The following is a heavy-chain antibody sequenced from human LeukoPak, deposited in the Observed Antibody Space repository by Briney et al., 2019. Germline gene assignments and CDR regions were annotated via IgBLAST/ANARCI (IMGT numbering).Heavy chain of an antibody. V-gene: IGHV1-46*01. Sequence: ASVKVSCKASGYTFTSYYMHWVRQAPGQGLEWMGIINPSGGSTSYAQKFQGRVTMTRDTSTSTVYMELSSLRSEDTAVYYCVGTVIVDAFDIWGQGTMVTVSS. CDR3: VGTVIVDAFDI. D-gene: IGHD3-16*02. CDR2: INPSGGST. J-gene: IGHJ3*02. CDR1: GYTFTSYY.